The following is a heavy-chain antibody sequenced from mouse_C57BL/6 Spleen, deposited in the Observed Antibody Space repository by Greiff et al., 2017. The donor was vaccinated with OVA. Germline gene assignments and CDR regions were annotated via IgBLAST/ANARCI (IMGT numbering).Heavy chain of an antibody. Sequence: VQLQQPGAELVKPGASVKLSCKASGYTFTSYWMHWVKQRPGRGLEWIGRIDPNRGGTKYNEKFQSKATLTVDKPSSTAYMQLSSLTSEDSAVYYCARYGSSGYFFFDYWGQGTTLTVSS. J-gene: IGHJ2*01. V-gene: IGHV1-72*01. CDR3: ARYGSSGYFFFDY. CDR2: IDPNRGGT. CDR1: GYTFTSYW. D-gene: IGHD3-2*02.